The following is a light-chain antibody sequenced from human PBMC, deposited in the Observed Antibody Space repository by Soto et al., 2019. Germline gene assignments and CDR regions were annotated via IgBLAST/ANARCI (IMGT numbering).Light chain of an antibody. CDR3: QQYNNWPWT. CDR2: SAS. V-gene: IGKV3-15*01. CDR1: QSISDT. Sequence: EIVMTQSPATVSVSPGGRATLSCRASQSISDTLAWYQQKPGQAPRLLIYSASRRATGSPGRFSGSGSGTDFTLTISSLQSEDLAVYYCQQYNNWPWTFGQGTKVDIK. J-gene: IGKJ1*01.